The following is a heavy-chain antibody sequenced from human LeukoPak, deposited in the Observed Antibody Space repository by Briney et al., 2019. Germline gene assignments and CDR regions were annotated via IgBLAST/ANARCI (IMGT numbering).Heavy chain of an antibody. D-gene: IGHD6-13*01. V-gene: IGHV3-21*01. J-gene: IGHJ4*02. CDR2: ISSSSSYI. CDR1: GFTFSSYS. CDR3: ARIAAAGY. Sequence: GGSLRLSCASSGFTFSSYSMNWVRQAPGKGPEWVSSISSSSSYIYYADSVKGRFTISRDNAKYSLYLQMNSLRAEDTAVYYCARIAAAGYWGQGTLVTVSS.